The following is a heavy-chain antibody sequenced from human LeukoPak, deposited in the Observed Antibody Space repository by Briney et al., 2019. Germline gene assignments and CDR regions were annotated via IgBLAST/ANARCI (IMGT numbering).Heavy chain of an antibody. CDR3: ARDSNWNDGMDV. D-gene: IGHD1-20*01. CDR2: INPNSGGT. V-gene: IGHV1-2*02. Sequence: MGWINPNSGGTNYAQKFQGRVTMTRDTSISTAYMELSRLRSDDTAVYYCARDSNWNDGMDVWGQGTTVTVSS. J-gene: IGHJ6*02.